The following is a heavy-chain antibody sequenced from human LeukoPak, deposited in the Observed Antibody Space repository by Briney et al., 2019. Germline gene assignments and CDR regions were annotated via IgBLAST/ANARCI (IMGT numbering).Heavy chain of an antibody. J-gene: IGHJ1*01. Sequence: SVKVSCKASGGSFSNYVINWVRQAPGEGLVWLGSFIPAFGTAKYARDFQGRVTISADESTGTAGLELSSLRSADTALYYCARGNARLSRETYFDHWGQGTLVTVSS. CDR1: GGSFSNYV. CDR2: FIPAFGTA. D-gene: IGHD1-1*01. CDR3: ARGNARLSRETYFDH. V-gene: IGHV1-69*13.